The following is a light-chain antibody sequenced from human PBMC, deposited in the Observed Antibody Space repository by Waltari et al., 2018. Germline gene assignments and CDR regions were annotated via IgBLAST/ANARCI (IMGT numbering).Light chain of an antibody. CDR3: QQYGNSPWT. CDR1: PCVSSNL. J-gene: IGKJ1*01. Sequence: EIVLTQSPGTLSLSPGERATLSCRASPCVSSNLLAWYQQKPGRAPRLLIFAASSRATGVPDRFSGSGSGTDFTLTISRLEPEDFAVYYCQQYGNSPWTFGPGTKIEIK. CDR2: AAS. V-gene: IGKV3-20*01.